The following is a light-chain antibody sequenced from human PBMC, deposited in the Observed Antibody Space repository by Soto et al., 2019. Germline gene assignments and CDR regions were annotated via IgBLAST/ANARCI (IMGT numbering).Light chain of an antibody. CDR3: QQTYRGVN. CDR2: AAS. Sequence: DIQITQSPSSLSASVGERLTSTFRASQSISTYVNWYQQKPGKAPKALVYAASSLKSGVPSRFSGSGSGTGFTLTISSLQPEDFATYYCQQTYRGVNCGPGNKGAIK. V-gene: IGKV1-39*01. J-gene: IGKJ3*01. CDR1: QSISTY.